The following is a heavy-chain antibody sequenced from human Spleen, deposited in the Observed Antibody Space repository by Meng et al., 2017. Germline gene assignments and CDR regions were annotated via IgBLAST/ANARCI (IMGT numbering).Heavy chain of an antibody. Sequence: QLQLGQSGAEVKKHRASVKDSCKASGYTFTSYDINWVRQATGQGLEWMGWMNPNSGNTGYAQKFQGRVTMTRNTSISTAYMELSSLRSEDTAVYYCARGGDYVDTQDWFDPWGQGTLVTVSS. CDR2: MNPNSGNT. J-gene: IGHJ5*02. D-gene: IGHD4-17*01. V-gene: IGHV1-8*01. CDR1: GYTFTSYD. CDR3: ARGGDYVDTQDWFDP.